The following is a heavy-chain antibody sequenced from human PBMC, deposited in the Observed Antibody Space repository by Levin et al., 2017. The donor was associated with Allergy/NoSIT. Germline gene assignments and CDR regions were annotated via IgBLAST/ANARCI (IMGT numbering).Heavy chain of an antibody. Sequence: SETLSLTCTVSGGSIGSGDYYWSWVRQPPGKGLQWIGYIYYNGATYYDPSLKSRVTISENTSKNQFSLKLTSVTAADTAVYYCASGIVLLPGAGRFGLDVWGQGTTVIVSS. V-gene: IGHV4-30-4*01. D-gene: IGHD3-22*01. CDR3: ASGIVLLPGAGRFGLDV. CDR1: GGSIGSGDYY. CDR2: IYYNGAT. J-gene: IGHJ6*02.